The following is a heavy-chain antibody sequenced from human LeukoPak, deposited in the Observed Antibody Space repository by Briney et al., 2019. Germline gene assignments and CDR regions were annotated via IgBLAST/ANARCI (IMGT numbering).Heavy chain of an antibody. Sequence: SETLSLTCTVSGGSISGYYWSWIRQPAGKGLEWIGRIYSSGRTHYNPSLKSRVTMSLDTSKNQFSLKLWSVTAADTAVYYCARDSGLYGTGWQGHDPFDIWGQGAVVTVSS. CDR2: IYSSGRT. CDR1: GGSISGYY. D-gene: IGHD6-19*01. V-gene: IGHV4-4*07. J-gene: IGHJ3*02. CDR3: ARDSGLYGTGWQGHDPFDI.